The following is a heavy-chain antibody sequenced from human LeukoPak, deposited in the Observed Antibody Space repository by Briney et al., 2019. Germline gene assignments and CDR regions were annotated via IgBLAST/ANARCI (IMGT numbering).Heavy chain of an antibody. CDR3: ARGIASSRSVAIDL. Sequence: GGSLRLSCAASDFTFSSHWMYWVRQAPGKGLVWVARLSGNGGTTRHADSVKGRFTISRDNAKNTLYLQMNSLGVEDTALYYCARGIASSRSVAIDLWGQGTLVAVSS. D-gene: IGHD6-13*01. J-gene: IGHJ4*02. CDR1: DFTFSSHW. CDR2: LSGNGGTT. V-gene: IGHV3-74*01.